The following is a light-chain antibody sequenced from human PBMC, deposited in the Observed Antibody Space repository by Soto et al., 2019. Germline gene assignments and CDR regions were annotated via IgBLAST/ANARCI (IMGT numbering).Light chain of an antibody. CDR2: AAS. V-gene: IGKV1-9*01. Sequence: DIQLTQAPSFLSTSVGDRVTITCRASQGISSYLAWYQQKPGKAPKLLIYAASTLQSEVPSRFSGSGSGTEFTLTISSLQPEDFATYYCQQLNSYPITFGQGTRLEIK. CDR1: QGISSY. CDR3: QQLNSYPIT. J-gene: IGKJ5*01.